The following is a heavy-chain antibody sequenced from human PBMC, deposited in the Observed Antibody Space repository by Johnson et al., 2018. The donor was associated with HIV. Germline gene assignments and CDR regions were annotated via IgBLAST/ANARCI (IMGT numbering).Heavy chain of an antibody. V-gene: IGHV3-20*04. CDR2: ITWNSGST. D-gene: IGHD3-16*01. CDR1: GFTFDDYG. J-gene: IGHJ3*02. CDR3: ARTLWVGKESAFDI. Sequence: VQLVESGGGVVRPGDSLRLSCVASGFTFDDYGMNWVRLVPGKGLEWVAGITWNSGSTYYADSVKGRFTISRDNSKNTLYLQMNSLRAEDTAVYYCARTLWVGKESAFDIWGQGTMVTVSS.